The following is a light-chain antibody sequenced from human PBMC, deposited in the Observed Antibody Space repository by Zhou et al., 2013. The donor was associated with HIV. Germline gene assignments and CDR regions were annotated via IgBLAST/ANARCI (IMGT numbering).Light chain of an antibody. Sequence: AIQLTQSPSSLSASVGDRVTITCRASQGISSALAWYQQKPGKAPKLLIYDASSLESGVPSRFSGSGSGTDFTLTISRLEPEDFAVYCCQQYNNWPWTFGQGTKVEVK. CDR2: DAS. V-gene: IGKV1D-13*01. CDR3: QQYNNWPWT. CDR1: QGISSA. J-gene: IGKJ1*01.